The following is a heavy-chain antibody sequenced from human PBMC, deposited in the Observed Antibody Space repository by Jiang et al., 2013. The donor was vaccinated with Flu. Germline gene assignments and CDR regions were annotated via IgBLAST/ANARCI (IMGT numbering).Heavy chain of an antibody. V-gene: IGHV4-39*07. Sequence: LLKPSETLSLTCTVSGGSISSSSYYWGWIRQPPGKGLEWIGSIYYSGSTYYNPSLKSRVTISVDTSKNQFSLKLSSVTAADTAVYYCARAAPGREVDYWGQGTLVTVSS. J-gene: IGHJ4*02. CDR2: IYYSGST. CDR1: GGSISSSSYY. D-gene: IGHD1-14*01. CDR3: ARAAPGREVDY.